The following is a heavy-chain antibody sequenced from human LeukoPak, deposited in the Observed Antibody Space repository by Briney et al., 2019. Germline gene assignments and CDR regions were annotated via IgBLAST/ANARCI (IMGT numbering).Heavy chain of an antibody. CDR2: IYPGDSDT. J-gene: IGHJ5*02. CDR1: GYNFPSYW. V-gene: IGHV5-51*01. CDR3: AVGATLNNWFDP. Sequence: GESLKISCETSGYNFPSYWIGWVRQVPGKGLEWMGIIYPGDSDTRYSPSFQGQVTISADKSISTAYLQWSSLKASDTAMYYCAVGATLNNWFDPWGQGTLVTVSS. D-gene: IGHD1-26*01.